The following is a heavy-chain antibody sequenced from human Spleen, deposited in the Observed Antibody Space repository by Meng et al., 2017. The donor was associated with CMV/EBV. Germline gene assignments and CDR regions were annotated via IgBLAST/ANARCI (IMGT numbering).Heavy chain of an antibody. Sequence: CKASGYTFTSDGISWVRQAPGQGLEWMGWLSAYNGNTNYAQKLQGRVTMTTDTSTSTAYMELRSLRSDDTAVYYCARGYSSGWDMGYWGQGTLVTVSS. D-gene: IGHD6-19*01. CDR1: GYTFTSDG. CDR3: ARGYSSGWDMGY. J-gene: IGHJ4*02. V-gene: IGHV1-18*01. CDR2: LSAYNGNT.